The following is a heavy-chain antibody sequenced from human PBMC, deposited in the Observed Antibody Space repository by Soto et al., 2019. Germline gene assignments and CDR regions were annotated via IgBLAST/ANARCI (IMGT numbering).Heavy chain of an antibody. CDR1: GYTFTSYA. J-gene: IGHJ4*02. D-gene: IGHD6-6*01. CDR3: ARGVSEQLVHFDY. CDR2: INAGNGNT. V-gene: IGHV1-3*01. Sequence: ASVKVSCKASGYTFTSYAMHWVRQAPGQRLEWMGWINAGNGNTKYSQKFQGRVTITRDTSASTAYMELSSLRSEDTAVYYCARGVSEQLVHFDYWGQGTLVTVSS.